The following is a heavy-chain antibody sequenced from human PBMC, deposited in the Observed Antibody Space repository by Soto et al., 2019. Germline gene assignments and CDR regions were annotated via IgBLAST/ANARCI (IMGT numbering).Heavy chain of an antibody. CDR3: ARHQRDDASRKIDC. J-gene: IGHJ4*02. V-gene: IGHV5-51*01. CDR1: GYSFTINC. CDR2: INPADSDI. Sequence: PGESLKISCHGSGYSFTINCIGWVRQMPGKGLEWMGIINPADSDIKYSPSFQGQVTISADKSIGTAYLQWSSLKASDTAMYYCARHQRDDASRKIDCWGQGTLVTVSS. D-gene: IGHD3-16*01.